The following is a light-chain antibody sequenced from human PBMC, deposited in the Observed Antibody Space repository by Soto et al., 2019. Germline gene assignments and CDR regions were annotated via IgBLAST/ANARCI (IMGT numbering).Light chain of an antibody. Sequence: QSALTQPPSASGSPGQSVTISCTGTSSDVGGYNYVSWYQQHPGQAPKLIIYEVSKRPSGVPDRFSGSKSGNSASLTVSGLQAEDEADYYCSSYVSTKSYVFGTGTKVTVL. V-gene: IGLV2-8*01. CDR2: EVS. CDR1: SSDVGGYNY. CDR3: SSYVSTKSYV. J-gene: IGLJ1*01.